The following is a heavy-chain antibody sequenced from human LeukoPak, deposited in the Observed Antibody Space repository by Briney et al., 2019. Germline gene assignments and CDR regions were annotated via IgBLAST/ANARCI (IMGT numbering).Heavy chain of an antibody. CDR2: IYYSGST. CDR3: ARGHGTVVITYYFDY. Sequence: PSETLSLTCTVSGGSISSGGYYWSWIRQHPGKGLEWMGYIYYSGSTYYNPSLKSRVTISVDTSKNQFSLKLSSVTAADTAVYYCARGHGTVVITYYFDYWGQGTLVTVSS. CDR1: GGSISSGGYY. V-gene: IGHV4-31*03. J-gene: IGHJ4*02. D-gene: IGHD4-23*01.